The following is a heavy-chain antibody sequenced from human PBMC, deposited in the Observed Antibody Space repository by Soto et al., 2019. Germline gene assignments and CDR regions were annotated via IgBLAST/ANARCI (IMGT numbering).Heavy chain of an antibody. CDR2: IKYDGSEE. V-gene: IGHV3-7*01. J-gene: IGHJ4*02. Sequence: PGGSLRLSCAASGFTFSSYSMNWVRQAPGKGLECVANIKYDGSEEYYVDSVKGRFTISRDNAKNSLYLQMNSLRDEDSAVYYCVTDLNWKGHWGQENLVTVSS. CDR1: GFTFSSYS. D-gene: IGHD1-20*01. CDR3: VTDLNWKGH.